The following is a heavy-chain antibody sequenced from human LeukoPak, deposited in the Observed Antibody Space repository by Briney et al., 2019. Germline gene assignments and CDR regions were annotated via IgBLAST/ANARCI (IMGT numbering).Heavy chain of an antibody. D-gene: IGHD2-2*01. V-gene: IGHV4-59*01. J-gene: IGHJ4*02. CDR1: GGSISSYY. CDR3: ARLDCSSTSCFFPRRSYYFDY. Sequence: PSETLSLTCTVSGGSISSYYWSWIRQPPGKGLEWVGYIYYSGSTNYNPSLKSRVTISVDTSKNQFSLKLSSVTAADTAVYYCARLDCSSTSCFFPRRSYYFDYWGQGTLVTVSS. CDR2: IYYSGST.